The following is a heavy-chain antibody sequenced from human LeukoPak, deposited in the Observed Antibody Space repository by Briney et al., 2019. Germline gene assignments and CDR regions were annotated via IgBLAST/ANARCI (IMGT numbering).Heavy chain of an antibody. CDR2: IYYSGST. Sequence: SETLSLTCTVSGGSISSGDYYWSWIRQPPGKGLEWIGYIYYSGSTYYNPSLKSRVTISVDTSKNQFSLKLSSVTAADTAVYYCARDPWSAQKAFDIWGQGTMVTVSS. J-gene: IGHJ3*02. CDR3: ARDPWSAQKAFDI. V-gene: IGHV4-30-4*08. CDR1: GGSISSGDYY. D-gene: IGHD3-3*01.